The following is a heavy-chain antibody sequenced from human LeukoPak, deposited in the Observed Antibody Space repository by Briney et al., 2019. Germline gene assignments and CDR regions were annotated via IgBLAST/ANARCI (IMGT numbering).Heavy chain of an antibody. CDR1: GFTFRDYS. J-gene: IGHJ4*02. CDR2: IRYDGSNK. Sequence: PGGSLRLSCAASGFTFRDYSMTWVRQAPGKGLEWVAFIRYDGSNKYYADSVKGRFTISRDNSKNTLYLQMNSLRAEDTAVYYCANPFVAVTTNLGFDYWGQGTLVTVSS. D-gene: IGHD2-21*02. CDR3: ANPFVAVTTNLGFDY. V-gene: IGHV3-30*02.